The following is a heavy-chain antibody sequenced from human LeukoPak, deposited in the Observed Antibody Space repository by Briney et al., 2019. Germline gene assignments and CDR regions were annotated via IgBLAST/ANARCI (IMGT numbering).Heavy chain of an antibody. CDR2: IYYSGST. CDR1: GGSISSYY. D-gene: IGHD3-10*01. J-gene: IGHJ4*02. V-gene: IGHV4-59*01. Sequence: KPSETLSLTCTVSGGSISSYYWSWIRQPPGKGLEWIGYIYYSGSTNYNPSLKSRVTISVDTSKDQFSLKLSSVTAADTAVYYCARDLGGGDYWGQGTLVTVSS. CDR3: ARDLGGGDY.